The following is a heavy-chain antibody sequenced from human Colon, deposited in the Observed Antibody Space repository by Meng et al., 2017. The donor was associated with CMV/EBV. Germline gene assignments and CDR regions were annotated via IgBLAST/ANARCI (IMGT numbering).Heavy chain of an antibody. D-gene: IGHD4/OR15-4a*01. Sequence: ASVKVSCKASGYTFSSNDINWVRQATGQGLEWMGWMNPDSGDTGYAQKFQGRVTMTRDTSISTAYMELSSLGSEDTAVYYCARGYGTNLYHYGMDVWGQGTTVTVSS. V-gene: IGHV1-8*01. J-gene: IGHJ6*02. CDR3: ARGYGTNLYHYGMDV. CDR2: MNPDSGDT. CDR1: GYTFSSND.